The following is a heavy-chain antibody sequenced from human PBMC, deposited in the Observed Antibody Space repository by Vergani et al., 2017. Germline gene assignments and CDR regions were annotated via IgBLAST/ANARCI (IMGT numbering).Heavy chain of an antibody. CDR3: AHRPLSRRGNQNWFDP. CDR2: IDWDDDK. CDR1: GFSLSTSGMR. V-gene: IGHV2-70*04. Sequence: QVTLKESGPALVKPTQTLTLTCTFSGFSLSTSGMRVSWIRQPPGKALEWLARIDWDDDKFYSTSLKSRLTITKDTSKNQVVLTMTNMDPVDTATYYCAHRPLSRRGNQNWFDPWGQGTLVTVSS. J-gene: IGHJ5*02. D-gene: IGHD4-23*01.